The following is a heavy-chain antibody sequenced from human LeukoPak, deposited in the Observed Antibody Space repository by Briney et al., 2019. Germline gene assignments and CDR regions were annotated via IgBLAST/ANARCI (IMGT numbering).Heavy chain of an antibody. J-gene: IGHJ6*02. Sequence: SQTLSLTCAISGDSVSSNSAAWNWIRQSPSRGLEWLGRTYYRSKWYNDYAVSVKSRITINPDTSKNQFSLQLNSVTPKDTAVYYCARGHYDFWSGYPYYYYGMDVWGQGTTVTVSS. V-gene: IGHV6-1*01. D-gene: IGHD3-3*01. CDR3: ARGHYDFWSGYPYYYYGMDV. CDR2: TYYRSKWYN. CDR1: GDSVSSNSAA.